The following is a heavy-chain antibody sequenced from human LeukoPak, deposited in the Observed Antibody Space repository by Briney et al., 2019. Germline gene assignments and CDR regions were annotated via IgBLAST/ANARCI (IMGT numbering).Heavy chain of an antibody. D-gene: IGHD6-13*01. Sequence: GGSLRLSCVVSGFTFSDFHMSWLRQAPGKGLEWISYVTNSGSDIEYADSVKGRFTISWDNAKKSLYLEMNTLRAEDTAIYYCACPYRSRFDYWGQGTLVTVSS. CDR3: ACPYRSRFDY. CDR1: GFTFSDFH. J-gene: IGHJ4*02. CDR2: VTNSGSDI. V-gene: IGHV3-11*01.